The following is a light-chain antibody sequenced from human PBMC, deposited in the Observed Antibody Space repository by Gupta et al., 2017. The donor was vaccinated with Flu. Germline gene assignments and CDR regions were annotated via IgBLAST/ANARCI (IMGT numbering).Light chain of an antibody. CDR2: DTS. J-gene: IGKJ1*01. V-gene: IGKV3-11*01. Sequence: EIVLTQSPATLSLSPGERATLSCRASQSIQYYLAWYQQKPGQPPRLLIYDTSARVRGIPARFSGSGSGTDFTLTITSLDPEDFAVYYCQQRNNWPQAFGQGTKVEIK. CDR3: QQRNNWPQA. CDR1: QSIQYY.